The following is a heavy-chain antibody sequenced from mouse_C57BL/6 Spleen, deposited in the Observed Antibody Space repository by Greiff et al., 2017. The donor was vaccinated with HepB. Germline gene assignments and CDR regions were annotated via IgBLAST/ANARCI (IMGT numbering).Heavy chain of an antibody. J-gene: IGHJ4*01. D-gene: IGHD1-1*02. CDR1: GFTFSNYW. CDR2: IRLKSDNYAT. CDR3: TYDYYAMDY. Sequence: LQQSGGGLVQPGGSMKLSCVASGFTFSNYWMNWVRQSPEKGLEWVAQIRLKSDNYATNYAESVKGRFTISRDDSKSSVYLQMNNLRAEDTGIYYCTYDYYAMDYWGQGTSVTVSS. V-gene: IGHV6-3*01.